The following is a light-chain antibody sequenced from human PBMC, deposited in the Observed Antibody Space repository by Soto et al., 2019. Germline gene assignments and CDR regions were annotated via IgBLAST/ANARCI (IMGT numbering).Light chain of an antibody. CDR3: QQRSNWPPT. CDR1: QSVSSY. J-gene: IGKJ1*01. V-gene: IGKV3-11*01. Sequence: EIVLTQSPATLSLSPGERATLSCRASQSVSSYLAWYQQKPGQAPRLLIYDASNRATGIPARVSGSGSGTDLTLTISTLEPEDFAVYYCQQRSNWPPTFGQGTKVEIK. CDR2: DAS.